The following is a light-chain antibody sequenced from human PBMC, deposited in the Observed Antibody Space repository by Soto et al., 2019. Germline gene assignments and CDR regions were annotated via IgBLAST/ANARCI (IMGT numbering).Light chain of an antibody. CDR3: AAWDDSLNGYVV. J-gene: IGLJ2*01. V-gene: IGLV1-44*01. Sequence: QAVLTQPPSASGTPGQRVTISCSGSSSNIGSNTVNWYQQLPGTAPKLLIYSNNQRRSGVPDRFSGSKSGTSASLAISGLQSEDEADYYCAAWDDSLNGYVVFGGGTKVTVL. CDR1: SSNIGSNT. CDR2: SNN.